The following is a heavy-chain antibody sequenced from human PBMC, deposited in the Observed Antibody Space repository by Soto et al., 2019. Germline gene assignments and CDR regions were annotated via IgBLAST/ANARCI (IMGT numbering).Heavy chain of an antibody. J-gene: IGHJ5*02. CDR2: ISYDGSNK. D-gene: IGHD5-18*01. Sequence: PGGSLRLSCAASGFTFSSYAMHWVRQAPGKGLEWVAVISYDGSNKYYADSVKGRFTISRDNSKNTLYLQMNSLRAEDTAVYYCAQSSPIQHTLNWFDPWGQGTLVTVSS. CDR3: AQSSPIQHTLNWFDP. V-gene: IGHV3-30-3*01. CDR1: GFTFSSYA.